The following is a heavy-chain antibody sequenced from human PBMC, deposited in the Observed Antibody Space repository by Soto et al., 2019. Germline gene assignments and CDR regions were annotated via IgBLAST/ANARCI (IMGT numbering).Heavy chain of an antibody. J-gene: IGHJ4*02. CDR3: ARGGIQLSYAFDY. CDR1: GTSGSNYY. Sequence: SETLSVTCVVSGTSGSNYYWRWIRQPAGKGLEHIGRIYTSGSTSYNPSLKRRVTMSMDTSQTQIYLNLTSVTDADTAVYYCARGGIQLSYAFDYWGQGIQVTVSS. CDR2: IYTSGST. V-gene: IGHV4-4*07. D-gene: IGHD5-18*01.